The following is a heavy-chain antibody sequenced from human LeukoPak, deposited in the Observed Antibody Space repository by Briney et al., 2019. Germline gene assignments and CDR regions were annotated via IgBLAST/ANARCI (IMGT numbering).Heavy chain of an antibody. CDR2: ISGSGGST. CDR3: AKDQGGVDSSGD. D-gene: IGHD3-22*01. V-gene: IGHV3-23*01. J-gene: IGHJ4*02. CDR1: GFTFGNYA. Sequence: GGSLRLSCAASGFTFGNYAMTWVRQAPGKGLEWVSAISGSGGSTYYADSVKGRFTISRDNSKNTLYLQMNSLRAEDTAVYYCAKDQGGVDSSGDWGQGTLVTVSS.